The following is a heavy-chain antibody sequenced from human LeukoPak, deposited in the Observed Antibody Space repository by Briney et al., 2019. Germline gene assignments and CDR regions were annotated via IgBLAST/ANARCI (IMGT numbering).Heavy chain of an antibody. CDR3: ARDNFLGWWLQSTPYFDY. CDR1: GYTFTNYG. J-gene: IGHJ4*02. D-gene: IGHD5-12*01. V-gene: IGHV1-18*01. Sequence: ASVKVSCKASGYTFTNYGISWVRQAPGQGLEWMGWISAHNGNTNYALKLQGRVTMTTDTSTSTAYMELKSLRSDDTAVYYCARDNFLGWWLQSTPYFDYWGQGTLVTVSS. CDR2: ISAHNGNT.